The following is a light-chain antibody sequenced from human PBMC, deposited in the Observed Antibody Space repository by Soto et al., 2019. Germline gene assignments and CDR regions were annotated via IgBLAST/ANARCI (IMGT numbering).Light chain of an antibody. CDR1: RSNVGSYNF. CDR2: EVS. J-gene: IGLJ3*02. Sequence: QSALTQPASVSGSPGQSITISCTGTRSNVGSYNFVSWYRQYTGKAPELIIYEVSQRPSTFFNRFSGSKSGNTASLTVSALQSDDEADYYCCSYAGNNTLVFGGGTKVTVL. V-gene: IGLV2-23*02. CDR3: CSYAGNNTLV.